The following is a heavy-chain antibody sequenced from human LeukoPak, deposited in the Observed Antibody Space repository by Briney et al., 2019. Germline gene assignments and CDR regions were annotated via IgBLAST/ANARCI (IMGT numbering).Heavy chain of an antibody. V-gene: IGHV3-48*03. CDR3: AGSLDAFDI. CDR1: GFTFSSYE. CDR2: ISSSGSTI. J-gene: IGHJ3*02. Sequence: PGGSLRLSXAASGFTFSSYEMNWVRQAPGKGLEWVSYISSSGSTIYYADSVKGRFTISRDNAKNSLYLQMNSLRAEDTAVYYCAGSLDAFDIWGQGTMVTVSS.